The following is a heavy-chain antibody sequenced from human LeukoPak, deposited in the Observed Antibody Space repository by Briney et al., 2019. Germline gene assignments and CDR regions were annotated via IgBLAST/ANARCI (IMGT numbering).Heavy chain of an antibody. CDR3: ARDRYCSSTSCYRDYYYYGMDV. CDR1: GYTFTSYD. J-gene: IGHJ6*02. CDR2: MNPNSGNT. V-gene: IGHV1-8*01. Sequence: ASVKVSCKASGYTFTSYDINWVRQATGQGLEWMGWMNPNSGNTGYAQKFQGRVTMTRNTSISTAYMELSRLRSDDTAVYYCARDRYCSSTSCYRDYYYYGMDVWGQGTTVTVSS. D-gene: IGHD2-2*02.